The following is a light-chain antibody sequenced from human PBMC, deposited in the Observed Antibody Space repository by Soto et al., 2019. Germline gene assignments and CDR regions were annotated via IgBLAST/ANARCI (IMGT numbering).Light chain of an antibody. V-gene: IGKV1-6*01. Sequence: AIQMTQSPSSLSASVGDRVTITCRASQGIRNDLGWYQQKPGKAPKLLIYAASSLQGGVPSRFSGSGSGTEFTLTVTSLQPEDFATYFCQQYDKYSTFGHGTKVDIK. CDR2: AAS. J-gene: IGKJ1*01. CDR1: QGIRND. CDR3: QQYDKYST.